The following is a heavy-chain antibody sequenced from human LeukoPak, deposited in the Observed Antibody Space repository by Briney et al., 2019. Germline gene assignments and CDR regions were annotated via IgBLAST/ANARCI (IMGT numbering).Heavy chain of an antibody. Sequence: ASVKVSCKASGYTFTGYYMHWVRQAPGQGLEWMGWISLNSGGTNYAQKFQGRVTMTRDTSISTAYMELSRLRSDDTAVYYCARVLFHYYDSSGYPHHPIDYWGQGTLVTVSS. J-gene: IGHJ4*02. CDR3: ARVLFHYYDSSGYPHHPIDY. CDR1: GYTFTGYY. V-gene: IGHV1-2*02. CDR2: ISLNSGGT. D-gene: IGHD3-22*01.